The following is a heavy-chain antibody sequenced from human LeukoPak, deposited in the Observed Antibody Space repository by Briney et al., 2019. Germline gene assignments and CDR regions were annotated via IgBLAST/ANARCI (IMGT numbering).Heavy chain of an antibody. V-gene: IGHV4-39*01. CDR3: ARHEEEDGYNAKTFDY. CDR1: GGSISSSSNY. Sequence: SETLSLTCTVSGGSISSSSNYWGWVRQPPGKGLECIWSIHYSGTTYYNPSLKSRVTISVDPSKNQLSLRLSSVTAADTAVYYCARHEEEDGYNAKTFDYWGQGTLVTVSS. D-gene: IGHD5-24*01. J-gene: IGHJ4*02. CDR2: IHYSGTT.